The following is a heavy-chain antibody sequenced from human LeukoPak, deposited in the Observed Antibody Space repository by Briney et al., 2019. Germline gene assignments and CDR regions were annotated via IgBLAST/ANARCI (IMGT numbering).Heavy chain of an antibody. V-gene: IGHV4-38-2*01. D-gene: IGHD2-15*01. CDR2: IYHSGST. J-gene: IGHJ6*03. Sequence: SETLSLTCAVSGYSISSGYYWGWIRQPPGKGLEWIGSIYHSGSTYYNPSLKSRVTISVDTSKNQFSLKLSSVTAADTAVYYCARGVGYCSGGSCSRLNYYYYYMGVWGKGTTVTVSS. CDR3: ARGVGYCSGGSCSRLNYYYYYMGV. CDR1: GYSISSGYY.